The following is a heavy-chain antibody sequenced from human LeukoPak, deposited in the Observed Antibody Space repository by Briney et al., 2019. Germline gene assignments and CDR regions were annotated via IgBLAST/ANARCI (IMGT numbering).Heavy chain of an antibody. J-gene: IGHJ4*02. CDR1: GFTFSSYS. CDR2: ISSSSSTI. Sequence: GSLRLSCAASGFTFSSYSMKWVRQAPGKGLEWVSYISSSSSTIYYADSVKGRFTISRDNAKNSLYLQMNSLRAEDTAVYYCARDRFGSSWDTAWGYFDYWGQGTLVTVSS. CDR3: ARDRFGSSWDTAWGYFDY. V-gene: IGHV3-48*04. D-gene: IGHD6-13*01.